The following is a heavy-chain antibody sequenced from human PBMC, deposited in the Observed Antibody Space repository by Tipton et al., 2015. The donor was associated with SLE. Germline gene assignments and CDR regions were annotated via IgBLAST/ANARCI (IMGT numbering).Heavy chain of an antibody. CDR3: ARGGHIVGATTNVFDI. Sequence: SLRLSCAASGFTFSRYAMHWVRQAPGKGLEWVAVISNDGSNGSNNYYTDSVKGRFTISRDNSKNTLYLQMNSLRPEDTAVYYCARGGHIVGATTNVFDIWGQGTVVTVSS. D-gene: IGHD1-26*01. CDR2: ISNDGSNGSNN. J-gene: IGHJ3*02. CDR1: GFTFSRYA. V-gene: IGHV3-30-3*01.